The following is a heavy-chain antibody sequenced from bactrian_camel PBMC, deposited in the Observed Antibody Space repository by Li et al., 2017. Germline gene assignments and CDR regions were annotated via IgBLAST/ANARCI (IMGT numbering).Heavy chain of an antibody. J-gene: IGHJ4*01. D-gene: IGHD7*01. CDR3: SAALIEKGCAMFGRGTPVQYNY. Sequence: DVQLVESGGGSVEAGGSLRLSCAASEFTFSNYAMSWVRQAPGKGLEWVSHISSGGNVYYADSVKGRFTISQDIAKDTVYLQMNNLKPEDTAMYYCSAALIEKGCAMFGRGTPVQYNYYGQGTQVTVS. CDR2: ISSGGNV. CDR1: EFTFSNYA. V-gene: IGHV3S40*01.